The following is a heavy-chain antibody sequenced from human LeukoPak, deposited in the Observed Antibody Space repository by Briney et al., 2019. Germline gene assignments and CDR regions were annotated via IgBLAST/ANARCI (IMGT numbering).Heavy chain of an antibody. V-gene: IGHV3-11*01. CDR1: EFTFSDYY. CDR2: ISSSGSTI. Sequence: GGSLRLSCAASEFTFSDYYMGWIRQAPGQGLEWVSYISSSGSTIYYADSVKGRFTISRDNAKNSLYLQMNSLRAEDTAVYYCARDGEYYDSSGNFDYWGQGTLVTVSS. D-gene: IGHD3-22*01. J-gene: IGHJ4*02. CDR3: ARDGEYYDSSGNFDY.